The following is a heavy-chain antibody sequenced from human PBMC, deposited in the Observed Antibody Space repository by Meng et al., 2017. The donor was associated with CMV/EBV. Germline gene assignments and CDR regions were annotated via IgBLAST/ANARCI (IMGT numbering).Heavy chain of an antibody. CDR3: ARDSSSGWYYFDY. J-gene: IGHJ4*02. CDR1: GYTLTGYY. V-gene: IGHV1-2*02. CDR2: INPNSGGP. D-gene: IGHD6-19*01. Sequence: ASVKVSCKASGYTLTGYYMHWVRQAPGQGLEWMGWINPNSGGPNYAQKFQGRVTMTRDTSISTAYMELSRLRSDDTAVYYCARDSSSGWYYFDYWGQGTLVTVSS.